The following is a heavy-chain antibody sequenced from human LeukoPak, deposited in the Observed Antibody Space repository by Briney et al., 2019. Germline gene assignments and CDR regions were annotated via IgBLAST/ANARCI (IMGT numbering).Heavy chain of an antibody. CDR2: IKQDGSDK. CDR1: GFTFSSYW. D-gene: IGHD6-13*01. V-gene: IGHV3-7*01. CDR3: AIIPRAAAGPSARSPFHY. J-gene: IGHJ4*02. Sequence: GGSLRLSCEVSGFTFSSYWMNWVRQAPGKGLEWVANIKQDGSDKYYVDSVKGRFTISRDNAKNSLYLQMNSLRAGDTAVYYCAIIPRAAAGPSARSPFHYWGQGTLVTVSS.